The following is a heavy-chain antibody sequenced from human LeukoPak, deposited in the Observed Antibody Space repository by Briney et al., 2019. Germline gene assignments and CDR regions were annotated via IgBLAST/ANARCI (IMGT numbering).Heavy chain of an antibody. CDR1: GGSISSYY. J-gene: IGHJ4*02. D-gene: IGHD1-26*01. CDR2: INHSGST. V-gene: IGHV4-34*01. CDR3: ARGLGLVGDY. Sequence: SETLSLTCTVSGGSISSYYWSWIRQPAGKGLEWIGEINHSGSTNYNPSLKSRVTISVDTSKNLFSLKLSSVTAADTAVYYCARGLGLVGDYWGQGTLVTVSS.